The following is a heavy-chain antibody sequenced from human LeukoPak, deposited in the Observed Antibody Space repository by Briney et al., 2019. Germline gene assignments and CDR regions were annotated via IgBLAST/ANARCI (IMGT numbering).Heavy chain of an antibody. D-gene: IGHD3-3*01. J-gene: IGHJ4*02. Sequence: ASVKVSCKASGYTFTGYYMHWVRQAPGQGLEWMGWINPNSGGTNYAQKFQGRVTMTRDTSISTAYMELSRLRSDDTAVYYCARATRRYYDFWSGYYQYYFDYWGQGTLVTVSS. CDR1: GYTFTGYY. CDR3: ARATRRYYDFWSGYYQYYFDY. CDR2: INPNSGGT. V-gene: IGHV1-2*02.